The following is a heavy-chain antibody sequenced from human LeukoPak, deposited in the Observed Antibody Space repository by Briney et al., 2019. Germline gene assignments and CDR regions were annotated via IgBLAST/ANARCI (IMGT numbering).Heavy chain of an antibody. CDR2: INPSGGST. Sequence: ASVKVSCKASGYTFTIYYMHWVRHAPGQGLEWMGIINPSGGSTSYAQKFQGRVTMTRDTSTSTVYMELSSLRSEDTAVYYCASQGVGATTENDYWGQGTLVTVSS. CDR1: GYTFTIYY. CDR3: ASQGVGATTENDY. J-gene: IGHJ4*02. V-gene: IGHV1-46*01. D-gene: IGHD1-26*01.